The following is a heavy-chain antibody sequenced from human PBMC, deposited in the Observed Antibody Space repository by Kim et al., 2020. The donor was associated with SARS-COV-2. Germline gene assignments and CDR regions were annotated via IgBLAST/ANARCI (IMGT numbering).Heavy chain of an antibody. Sequence: GGSLRLSCAASGFTFSGYPMDWVRQAPGKGLEWVSSISSSGSSTYYADSVKGRFTISRDNSENTLYLQMNSLRADDTAVYYCARARVNLIGCYYSADY. D-gene: IGHD2-15*01. CDR2: ISSSGSST. J-gene: IGHJ4*01. CDR1: GFTFSGYP. CDR3: ARARVNLIGCYYSADY. V-gene: IGHV3-23*01.